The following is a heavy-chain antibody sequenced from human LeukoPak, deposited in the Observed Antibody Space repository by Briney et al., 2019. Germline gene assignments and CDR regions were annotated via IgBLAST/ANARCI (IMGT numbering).Heavy chain of an antibody. Sequence: GGSLRLSCAASGFSVSTNYMIWVRQAPGMGLECVSVISNHGTTYYADSVKGRFSISRDNSKNTVFLQMNSLRAEDTAVYYCARDSATRDYFDYWGQGTLVTVSS. J-gene: IGHJ4*02. V-gene: IGHV3-53*01. CDR1: GFSVSTNY. CDR3: ARDSATRDYFDY. CDR2: ISNHGTT. D-gene: IGHD1-26*01.